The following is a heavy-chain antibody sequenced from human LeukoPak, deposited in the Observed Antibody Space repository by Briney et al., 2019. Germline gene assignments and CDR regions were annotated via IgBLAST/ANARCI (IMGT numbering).Heavy chain of an antibody. CDR2: INPNSGGT. D-gene: IGHD3-10*01. J-gene: IGHJ4*02. CDR1: GYTFTGYY. Sequence: ASVKVSCKASGYTFTGYYMHWVRQAPGQGLEWMGWINPNSGGTNYAQKFQGRVTMTRDTSISTAYMELSRLRSDDTAVYYCAREGGYYGSGSYNYFDYWGQGTLVTVSS. V-gene: IGHV1-2*02. CDR3: AREGGYYGSGSYNYFDY.